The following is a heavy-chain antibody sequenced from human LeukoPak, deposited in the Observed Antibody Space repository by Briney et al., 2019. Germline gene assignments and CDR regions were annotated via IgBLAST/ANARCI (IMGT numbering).Heavy chain of an antibody. D-gene: IGHD6-13*01. CDR3: ATGYSTRIDY. Sequence: GGSLRLSCAASGFTFSTYAMSWVRQAPGKGLEWVSDISGSGASTYSADSVKGRFTISRDNSKNTLYLQMNSLRAEDTAVYYCATGYSTRIDYWGQGTLVTVSS. V-gene: IGHV3-23*01. CDR1: GFTFSTYA. CDR2: ISGSGAST. J-gene: IGHJ4*02.